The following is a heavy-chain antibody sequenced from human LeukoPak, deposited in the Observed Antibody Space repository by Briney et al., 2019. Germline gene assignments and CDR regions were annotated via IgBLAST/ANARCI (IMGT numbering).Heavy chain of an antibody. D-gene: IGHD5-18*01. J-gene: IGHJ4*02. CDR3: AKGLVDTGNY. CDR1: GFTFSSYA. V-gene: IGHV3-23*01. CDR2: ISGSGGST. Sequence: GGSLRLSCAASGFTFSSYAMSWVRQAPGKGLEWVSTISGSGGSTYYADSVKGRFTVSRDNFKNTLYLQMNRLRAEDTAVYYCAKGLVDTGNYWGQGTLVTVSS.